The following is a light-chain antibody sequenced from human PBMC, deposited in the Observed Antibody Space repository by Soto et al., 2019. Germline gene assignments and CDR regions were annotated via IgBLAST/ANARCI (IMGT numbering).Light chain of an antibody. CDR1: SSDVGGYNY. CDR2: EVS. J-gene: IGLJ1*01. V-gene: IGLV2-14*01. Sequence: QSVLTQPASVSGSPGQSITISCTGSSSDVGGYNYVSWYQQHPGKAPKLMIYEVSNRPSGISNRFPGSKSGDTASLTISGLQAEDEADYYCTSYTISSTYVFGPGTKLTVL. CDR3: TSYTISSTYV.